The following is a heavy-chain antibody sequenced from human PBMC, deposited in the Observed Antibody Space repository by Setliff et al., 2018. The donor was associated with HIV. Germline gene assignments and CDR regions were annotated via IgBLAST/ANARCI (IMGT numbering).Heavy chain of an antibody. D-gene: IGHD3-3*01. J-gene: IGHJ6*03. V-gene: IGHV4-61*09. Sequence: SETLSLTCTVSGGAISSGSYYWSWIRQPAGEGLEWIGQIHTTGTTNCNPSLKSRVTISVDTSKNQFSLKLSSVTAADTAVYYCARCYYNFWSGYPLDYMDVWGKGTTVTVSS. CDR3: ARCYYNFWSGYPLDYMDV. CDR2: IHTTGTT. CDR1: GGAISSGSYY.